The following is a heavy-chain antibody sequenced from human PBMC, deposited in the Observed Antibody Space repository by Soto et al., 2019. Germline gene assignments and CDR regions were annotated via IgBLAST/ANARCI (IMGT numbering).Heavy chain of an antibody. V-gene: IGHV3-33*01. D-gene: IGHD6-19*01. CDR3: TRERRGSCWFVCSY. Sequence: GGSLRLSCVASGFIFSTYGMHWVRQAPGKGLEWVAVIWYDGSNKYYADSVTGRFTISRDNSKDTLYLQMNSLRAEDTAMYYCTRERRGSCWFVCSYWGQGILVTVSS. CDR1: GFIFSTYG. J-gene: IGHJ4*02. CDR2: IWYDGSNK.